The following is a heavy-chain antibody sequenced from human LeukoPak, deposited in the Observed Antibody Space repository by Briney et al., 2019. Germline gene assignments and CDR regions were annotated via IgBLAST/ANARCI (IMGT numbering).Heavy chain of an antibody. CDR3: ARGYFGPDAFDI. D-gene: IGHD3-9*01. CDR2: ISWNSGSI. V-gene: IGHV3-9*01. CDR1: GFTFDDYA. J-gene: IGHJ3*02. Sequence: PGGSLRLSCAASGFTFDDYAMHWVRQAPGKGLEWVSGISWNSGSIGYADSVKGRFTISRDNAKNSLYLQMNSLRAEDTAVYYCARGYFGPDAFDIWGQGTMVTVSS.